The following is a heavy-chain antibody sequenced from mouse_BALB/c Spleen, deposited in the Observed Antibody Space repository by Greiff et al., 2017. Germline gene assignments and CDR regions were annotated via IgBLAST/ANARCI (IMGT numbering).Heavy chain of an antibody. CDR2: IDPEDGNT. V-gene: IGHV14-1*02. CDR1: GFTIKDYY. CDR3: AINTTVVEYYAMDY. D-gene: IGHD1-1*01. Sequence: EVQLLQSGADLVRPGAFVKLSCTASGFTIKDYYMYWVRQTPEQGLEWIAWIDPEDGNTIYDQKFQGKVSITADTSSNTVYLQISSLTSEDTAVYYCAINTTVVEYYAMDYWGQGTSVTVSS. J-gene: IGHJ4*01.